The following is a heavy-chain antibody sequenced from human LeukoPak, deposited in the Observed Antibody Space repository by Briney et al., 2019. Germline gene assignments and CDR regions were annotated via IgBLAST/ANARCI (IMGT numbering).Heavy chain of an antibody. V-gene: IGHV4-34*01. CDR2: INHSGST. CDR1: GGSFSGYY. Sequence: SETLSLICAVYGGSFSGYYWSWIRQPPGKGLEWIGEINHSGSTNYNPSLKSRVTISVDTSKNQFSLKLSSVTAADTAVYYCARGREKDMITFGGVTTFDYWGQGTLVTVSS. J-gene: IGHJ4*02. CDR3: ARGREKDMITFGGVTTFDY. D-gene: IGHD3-16*01.